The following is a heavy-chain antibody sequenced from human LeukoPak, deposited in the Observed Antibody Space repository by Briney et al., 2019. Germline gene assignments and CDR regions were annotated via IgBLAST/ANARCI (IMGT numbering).Heavy chain of an antibody. CDR2: ISAYNGNT. V-gene: IGHV1-18*01. Sequence: ASVKVSCKASGYTFTSYGISWVRQAPGQGLEWMGWISAYNGNTNYAQKLQGRVTMTTDTSTSTAYMELRSLRSDDTAVYYCARHTTTQWIQLWLTGGYFDYWGQGTLVTVSS. D-gene: IGHD5-18*01. CDR1: GYTFTSYG. CDR3: ARHTTTQWIQLWLTGGYFDY. J-gene: IGHJ4*02.